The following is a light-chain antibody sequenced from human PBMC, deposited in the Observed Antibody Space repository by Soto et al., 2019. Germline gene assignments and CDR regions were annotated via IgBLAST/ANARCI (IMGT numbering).Light chain of an antibody. J-gene: IGLJ2*01. V-gene: IGLV1-44*01. CDR1: SSNIRSSP. Sequence: QSVLTQPPSASGTPGQRITISCSGSSSNIRSSPVNWYQQLPGAAPRLLIYTNTQRPSGVPDRFSGSKSATSASLAISGRQSEDEAVYYCAVWDDSLGGLFGGGSKLTV. CDR2: TNT. CDR3: AVWDDSLGGL.